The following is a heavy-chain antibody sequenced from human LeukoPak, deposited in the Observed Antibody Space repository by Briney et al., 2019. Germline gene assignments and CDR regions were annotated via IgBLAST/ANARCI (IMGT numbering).Heavy chain of an antibody. D-gene: IGHD2-2*01. V-gene: IGHV5-51*01. J-gene: IGHJ5*02. CDR1: GYTFSDYW. CDR3: ARFSAASLPQNWFAP. Sequence: GESLKISCKGSGYTFSDYWIGWVRQMPGKGLEWMGIIYPDNSDTRYSPSFQGQVTISADKSISTAFLQWSSLKASDTAMYFCARFSAASLPQNWFAPWGQGTLVTVSS. CDR2: IYPDNSDT.